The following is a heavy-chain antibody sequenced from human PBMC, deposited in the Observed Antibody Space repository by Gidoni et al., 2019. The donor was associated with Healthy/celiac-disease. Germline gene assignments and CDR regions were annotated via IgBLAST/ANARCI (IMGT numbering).Heavy chain of an antibody. CDR3: ARDVRGTYYMDV. J-gene: IGHJ6*03. V-gene: IGHV3-30-3*01. Sequence: QVQLVESGGGVVQPGRSLRLSCAASGFTFSSYAMHWVRQAPGKGLGWVAVITYDGSNKYYADSVKGRFTISRDNSKNTLYLQMNSLRAEDTAVYYGARDVRGTYYMDVWGKGTTVTVSS. CDR2: ITYDGSNK. CDR1: GFTFSSYA. D-gene: IGHD3-10*01.